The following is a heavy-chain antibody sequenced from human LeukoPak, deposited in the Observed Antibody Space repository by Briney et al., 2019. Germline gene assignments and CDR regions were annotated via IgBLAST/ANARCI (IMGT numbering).Heavy chain of an antibody. J-gene: IGHJ6*03. CDR2: INPNSGGT. Sequence: GASVKVSCKASGYTFTGYYMHWVRQAPGQGLEWMGWINPNSGGTNYAQKLQGRVTMTTDTSTSTAYMELRSLRSDDTAVYYCARGWFGENSYYYYMDVWGKGTTVTISS. CDR3: ARGWFGENSYYYYMDV. D-gene: IGHD3-10*01. V-gene: IGHV1-2*02. CDR1: GYTFTGYY.